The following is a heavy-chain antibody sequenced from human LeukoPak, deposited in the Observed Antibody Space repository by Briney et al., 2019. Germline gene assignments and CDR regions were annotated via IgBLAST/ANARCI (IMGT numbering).Heavy chain of an antibody. CDR1: GYTFTRYD. CDR2: MNPNSGNT. D-gene: IGHD5-12*01. J-gene: IGHJ3*02. CDR3: ARGSSGYDWTDAFDI. Sequence: ASVKVSCKASGYTFTRYDIHWVRQATGQGLEWMGWMNPNSGNTGYAQKFQGRVTMTRNTSIRSAYMELMRLRSEDTAVYYCARGSSGYDWTDAFDIWGQGTMVTVSS. V-gene: IGHV1-8*01.